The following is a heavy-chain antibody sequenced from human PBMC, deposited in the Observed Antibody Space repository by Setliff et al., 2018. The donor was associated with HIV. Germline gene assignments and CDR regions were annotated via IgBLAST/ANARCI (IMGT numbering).Heavy chain of an antibody. J-gene: IGHJ3*02. CDR3: ARGYYNFWSGYSDSRFPNPIDARDI. V-gene: IGHV1-18*01. CDR1: GYTFSSYG. Sequence: GASVMVSCKASGYTFSSYGISWVRQAPGQGVEWMGWISAYNGSTNYAQKLQGRVTMTTDTSTSTAYMELRSLRSDDTAVYYCARGYYNFWSGYSDSRFPNPIDARDIWGQGTMVTVSS. D-gene: IGHD3-3*01. CDR2: ISAYNGST.